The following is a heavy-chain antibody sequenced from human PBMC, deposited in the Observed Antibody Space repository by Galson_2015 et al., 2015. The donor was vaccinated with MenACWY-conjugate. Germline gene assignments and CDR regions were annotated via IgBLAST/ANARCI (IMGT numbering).Heavy chain of an antibody. CDR2: INTDGTTT. Sequence: SLRLSCAASGFTFSSYWLHWVRQAPGKGLVWVSRINTDGTTTNYADFVEGRFTISRDNAKNTAFLQMSSLRAEDTAVYYCARAGSYRFEIWGQGTMVTVSS. J-gene: IGHJ3*02. D-gene: IGHD3-10*01. CDR1: GFTFSSYW. CDR3: ARAGSYRFEI. V-gene: IGHV3-74*01.